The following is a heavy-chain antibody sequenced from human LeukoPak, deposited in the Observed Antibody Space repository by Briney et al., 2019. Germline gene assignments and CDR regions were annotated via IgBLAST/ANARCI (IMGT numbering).Heavy chain of an antibody. D-gene: IGHD3-16*01. CDR1: GSTFSSYP. Sequence: GGSLRLSCAASGSTFSSYPMNWVRQAPGKGLEWVSYISSSSSTIYYADSVKGRFTISRDDAKNSLYLQLNSLRAEDTAVYYCVRDLGRVWGYYGYWGQGTLVTVSS. CDR3: VRDLGRVWGYYGY. CDR2: ISSSSSTI. J-gene: IGHJ4*02. V-gene: IGHV3-48*01.